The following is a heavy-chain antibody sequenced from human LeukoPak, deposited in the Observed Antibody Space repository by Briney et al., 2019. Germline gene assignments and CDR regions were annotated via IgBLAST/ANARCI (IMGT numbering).Heavy chain of an antibody. D-gene: IGHD3-10*01. Sequence: PGGSLRLSCAASGFTSSSYWMSWVRQAPGKGLEWVANIKQDGSEKYYVDSVKGRFTISRDNAKNSLYLQMNSLRAEDTAVYYCARDWFFDIWGQGTMITVSS. J-gene: IGHJ3*02. CDR3: ARDWFFDI. V-gene: IGHV3-7*01. CDR2: IKQDGSEK. CDR1: GFTSSSYW.